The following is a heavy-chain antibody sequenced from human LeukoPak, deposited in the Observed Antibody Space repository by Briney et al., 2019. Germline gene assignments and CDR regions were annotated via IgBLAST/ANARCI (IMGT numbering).Heavy chain of an antibody. J-gene: IGHJ4*02. CDR3: ARGVYDSSGYYYESGY. Sequence: ASVKVSCKASGYTVTSYAMNWVRQAPGQGLEWMGWINTNTGNPTYAQGFTGRFVFSWDTSVSTAYLQISSLKAEDTAVYYCARGVYDSSGYYYESGYWGQGTLVTVSS. D-gene: IGHD3-22*01. V-gene: IGHV7-4-1*02. CDR1: GYTVTSYA. CDR2: INTNTGNP.